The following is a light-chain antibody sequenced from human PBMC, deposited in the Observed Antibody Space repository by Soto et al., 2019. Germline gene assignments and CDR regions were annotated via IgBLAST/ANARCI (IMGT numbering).Light chain of an antibody. Sequence: DIQMTQSPSSLSASIGDRVTITCRASQGISNYLAWHQQKPGKALTVLVYATSTLHQGVPSRLSGNRSGTDFTLTIRGLQPEDVATYYCQKYNSAPEAFGPGTKGAIK. CDR3: QKYNSAPEA. J-gene: IGKJ3*01. CDR1: QGISNY. V-gene: IGKV1-27*01. CDR2: ATS.